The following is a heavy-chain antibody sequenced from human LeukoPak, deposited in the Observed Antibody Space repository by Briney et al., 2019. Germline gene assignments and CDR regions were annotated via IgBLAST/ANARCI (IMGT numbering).Heavy chain of an antibody. V-gene: IGHV3-7*02. D-gene: IGHD2-2*01. J-gene: IGHJ5*02. CDR1: GFTFSSYW. Sequence: GGSLRLSCAASGFTFSSYWMSWVRQAPGTGLEWVANINQDGSQKYYVDSVKGRFTISRDNAKNSLYLQMDSLRAEDTAVYYCARHGPGCSSTSCYGWFDPWGQGTLVTVSS. CDR2: INQDGSQK. CDR3: ARHGPGCSSTSCYGWFDP.